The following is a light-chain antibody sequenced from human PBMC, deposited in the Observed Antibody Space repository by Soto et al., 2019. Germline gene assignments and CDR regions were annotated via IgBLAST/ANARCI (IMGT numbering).Light chain of an antibody. CDR3: AAWDDSLNGYV. V-gene: IGLV1-44*01. J-gene: IGLJ1*01. CDR2: SNN. CDR1: SSNIGSNT. Sequence: QSVLTQPPSASGTPGQRVTISCSGSSSNIGSNTVNWYQQLPGTAPKPLMYSNNQRPSGVPDRFSGSKSGTSASLAISGLQSEDYADYYCAAWDDSLNGYVFGTGNKVTV.